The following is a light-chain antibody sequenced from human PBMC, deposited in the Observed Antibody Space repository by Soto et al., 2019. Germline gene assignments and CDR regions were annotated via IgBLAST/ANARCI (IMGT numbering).Light chain of an antibody. CDR3: MQSLHTPWT. J-gene: IGKJ1*01. Sequence: DIVMTQSPLSLPVTPGEPASISCRSSQSLLHSNGYNYLDWYLQKPGQSPQLLIYLGSNRASGVPDRLSGSGSGTDFTLKISRVEAEDVGVYYCMQSLHTPWTFGQGTKVEIK. CDR2: LGS. V-gene: IGKV2-28*01. CDR1: QSLLHSNGYNY.